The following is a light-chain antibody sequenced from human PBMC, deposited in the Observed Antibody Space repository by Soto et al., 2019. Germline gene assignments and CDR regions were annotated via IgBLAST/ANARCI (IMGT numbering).Light chain of an antibody. CDR3: QQYDDWLRLT. J-gene: IGKJ4*01. V-gene: IGKV3-11*01. Sequence: EVVLTQSPATLSLSPGERATLSCRASLSISSYLAWYQQKPGQAPRLLIYDASNRATGIPARFSGSGSGTEFNLTISSLQSEDFAVYFCQQYDDWLRLTFGGGTKVDIK. CDR1: LSISSY. CDR2: DAS.